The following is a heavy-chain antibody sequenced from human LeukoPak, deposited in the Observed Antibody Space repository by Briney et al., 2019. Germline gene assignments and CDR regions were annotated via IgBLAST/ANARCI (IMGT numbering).Heavy chain of an antibody. CDR3: ARSPFNLYFDF. D-gene: IGHD2-8*01. J-gene: IGHJ4*02. CDR1: GGSLSDTSNY. Sequence: SETLSLTCTVSGGSLSDTSNYWSWVRQPPGKGLEWIGSIYYLGTTIYNPSLKSRVTVSVDTSKKQLFLKLTSVTAADTAVYFCARSPFNLYFDFWGQGTLVPVSS. CDR2: IYYLGTT. V-gene: IGHV4-39*07.